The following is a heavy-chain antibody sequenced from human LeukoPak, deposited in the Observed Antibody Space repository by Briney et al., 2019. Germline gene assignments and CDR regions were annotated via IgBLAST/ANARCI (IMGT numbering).Heavy chain of an antibody. CDR1: GGPIIASY. D-gene: IGHD3-22*01. V-gene: IGHV4-59*01. Sequence: PSETLSLTCAVSGGPIIASYWSWIRQPPGKGLEGIVYTHYSGTGNYNPSLKSRVTISIDTSKNRFSLRLTSVTAADTAVYYCARVRFYDTTGYSTSYYLDYWGQGALVTVSS. J-gene: IGHJ4*02. CDR3: ARVRFYDTTGYSTSYYLDY. CDR2: THYSGTG.